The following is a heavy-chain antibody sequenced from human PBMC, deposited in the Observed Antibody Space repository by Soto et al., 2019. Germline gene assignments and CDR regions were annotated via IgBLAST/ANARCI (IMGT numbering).Heavy chain of an antibody. Sequence: ASVKVSCKASGYTFTTYDLNWVRQATGEGIEWMGWMNPNSGNTDHAQKFQGRVTLTSDTSISTAYMELNSLRSDDTAVDYRAVGRYRSTWYYVFDFGGKEPRVRVPS. J-gene: IGHJ4*02. CDR2: MNPNSGNT. D-gene: IGHD6-13*01. CDR1: GYTFTTYD. V-gene: IGHV1-8*01. CDR3: AVGRYRSTWYYVFDF.